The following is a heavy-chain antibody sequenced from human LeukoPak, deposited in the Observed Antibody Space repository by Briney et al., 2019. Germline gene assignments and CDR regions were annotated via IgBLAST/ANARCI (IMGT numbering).Heavy chain of an antibody. D-gene: IGHD6-6*01. CDR2: IYYSGST. J-gene: IGHJ6*03. V-gene: IGHV4-38-2*02. CDR3: ARVVQDVYYYYMDV. Sequence: SETLSLTCTVSGYSISSGYDWGWMRQAPGKGLDWIGSIYYSGSTYYNPSLKSRVTISVDTSKNQLSLKLSSVTAADPAVYYCARVVQDVYYYYMDVWGKGTTVTVSS. CDR1: GYSISSGYD.